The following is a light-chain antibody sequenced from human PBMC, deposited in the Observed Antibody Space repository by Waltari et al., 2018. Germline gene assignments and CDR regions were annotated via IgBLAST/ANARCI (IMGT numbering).Light chain of an antibody. V-gene: IGLV3-10*01. CDR1: ELPRKY. J-gene: IGLJ1*01. Sequence: SYELTQPPSVSVSPGQTARITCSGHELPRKYAYWFQQKSGKAPRLVMYEDTKRPSGIPERFSGSSSGTVATLTITGAQVDDEADYYCYSSDSTGLRVFGGGTTVVVL. CDR2: EDT. CDR3: YSSDSTGLRV.